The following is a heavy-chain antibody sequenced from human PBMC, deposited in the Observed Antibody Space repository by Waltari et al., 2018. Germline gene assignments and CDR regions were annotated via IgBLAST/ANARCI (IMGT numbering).Heavy chain of an antibody. D-gene: IGHD6-19*01. Sequence: QVQLVESGGGVVQPGRSLRLSCAAPGFIFSNYAVHWVRQAPGKGLEWVTKISNDGTNKYYADSVKGRFTISRDNSKNTLYLQMNSLRPDDTAVYYCARDSDSSGWYIDYWGQGTLVTVSS. CDR3: ARDSDSSGWYIDY. CDR2: ISNDGTNK. J-gene: IGHJ4*02. V-gene: IGHV3-30*01. CDR1: GFIFSNYA.